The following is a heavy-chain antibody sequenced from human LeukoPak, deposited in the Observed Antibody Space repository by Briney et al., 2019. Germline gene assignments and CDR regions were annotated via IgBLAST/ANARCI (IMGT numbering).Heavy chain of an antibody. CDR2: MNPNSGNT. V-gene: IGHV1-8*01. CDR1: GYTFTSND. J-gene: IGHJ5*02. Sequence: GASVKVSCKASGYTFTSNDINWVRQATGQGLEWMGWMNPNSGNTGYAQKFQGRVAMTRNTSISTAYMELSSLRSEDTAVYYCATWHIRDYDFWSGRYNWFDPWGQGTLVTVSS. CDR3: ATWHIRDYDFWSGRYNWFDP. D-gene: IGHD3-3*01.